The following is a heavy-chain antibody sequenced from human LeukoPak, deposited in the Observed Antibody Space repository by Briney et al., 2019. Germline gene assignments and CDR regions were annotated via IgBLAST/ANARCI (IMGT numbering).Heavy chain of an antibody. V-gene: IGHV1-2*02. J-gene: IGHJ4*02. D-gene: IGHD1-26*01. CDR3: ARGSHYLNIVGAVDY. CDR2: INPNSGGT. CDR1: GYTFTGYY. Sequence: GASVKVSCKASGYTFTGYYMHWVRQAPGQGLEWMGWINPNSGGTNYAQKFQGRVTMTRDTSISTAYMELSRLRSDDTAAYYCARGSHYLNIVGAVDYWGQGTLVTVSS.